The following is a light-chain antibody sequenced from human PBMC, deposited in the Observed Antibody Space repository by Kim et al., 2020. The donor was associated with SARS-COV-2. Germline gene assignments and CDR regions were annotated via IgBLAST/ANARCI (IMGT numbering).Light chain of an antibody. V-gene: IGKV3-15*01. CDR2: GAS. CDR3: QQYNNWPPTWT. CDR1: QSVSSN. J-gene: IGKJ1*01. Sequence: EIVMTQSPATLSVSPGARATLSCRASQSVSSNLAWYQQKPGQAPRLLIYGASTRATGIPARFSGSGSGTEFTLTISSLQSEDFAVYYCQQYNNWPPTWTFGEGTTVDIK.